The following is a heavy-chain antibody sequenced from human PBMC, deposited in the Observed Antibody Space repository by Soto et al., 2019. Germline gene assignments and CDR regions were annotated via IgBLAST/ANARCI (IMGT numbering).Heavy chain of an antibody. J-gene: IGHJ4*02. CDR2: IYYSGST. V-gene: IGHV4-39*01. CDR1: GGSISSSSYY. CDR3: ASTTPGIAVDY. Sequence: QLQLQESGPGLVKPSETLSLTCTVSGGSISSSSYYWGWIRQPPGKGLEWIGSIYYSGSTYYNPSLKSRVTISVDTSKNQFSLKLSSVTAADTAVYYCASTTPGIAVDYWGQGTLVTVSS. D-gene: IGHD6-13*01.